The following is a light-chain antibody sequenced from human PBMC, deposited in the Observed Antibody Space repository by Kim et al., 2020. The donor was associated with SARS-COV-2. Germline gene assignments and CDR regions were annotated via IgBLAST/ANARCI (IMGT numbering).Light chain of an antibody. V-gene: IGKV3-20*01. CDR1: QSVRSNY. CDR2: GVS. CDR3: QQYGGSPIT. J-gene: IGKJ5*01. Sequence: SSGERGTLSCRACQSVRSNYLAWYQQKVGQAPRLLIYGVSSRATGIPDRFSGSGSGTDFTLTISRLEPEDFAVYYCQQYGGSPITFGQGTRLEIK.